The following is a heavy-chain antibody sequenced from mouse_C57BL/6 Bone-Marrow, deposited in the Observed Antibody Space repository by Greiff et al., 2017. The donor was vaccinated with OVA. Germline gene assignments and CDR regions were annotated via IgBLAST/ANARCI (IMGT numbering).Heavy chain of an antibody. CDR3: ARRDSNYGDWFSY. D-gene: IGHD2-5*01. CDR1: GYTFTSYW. Sequence: QVQLQQPGAELVKPGASVKLSCKASGYTFTSYWMHWVKQRPGQGLEWIGMIHPNSGSTNYNEKFKSKATLTVDKSSSTAYMQLSSLTSEYSAVYYCARRDSNYGDWFSYWGQGTLVTVSA. CDR2: IHPNSGST. V-gene: IGHV1-64*01. J-gene: IGHJ3*01.